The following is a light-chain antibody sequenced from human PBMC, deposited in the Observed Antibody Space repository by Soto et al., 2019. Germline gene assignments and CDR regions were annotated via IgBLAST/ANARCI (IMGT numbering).Light chain of an antibody. CDR3: TSYSRYRVLV. CDR1: SSDIGGYKY. Sequence: QSVLTQPASVSGPLGQSITISCTGTSSDIGGYKYVSWYQQHPGKAPKLIIFEVSNRPSGVSDRFSGSNSGNTASLTISGLQAEYEADYYCTSYSRYRVLVFGGGTKVTVL. V-gene: IGLV2-14*01. CDR2: EVS. J-gene: IGLJ3*02.